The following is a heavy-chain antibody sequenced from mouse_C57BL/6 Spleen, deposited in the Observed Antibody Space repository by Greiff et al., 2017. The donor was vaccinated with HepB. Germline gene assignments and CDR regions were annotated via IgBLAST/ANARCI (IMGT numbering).Heavy chain of an antibody. CDR1: GFNIKNTY. Sequence: EVQLVESVAELVRPGASVKLSCTASGFNIKNTYMHWVKQRPEQGLEWIGRIDPANGNTKYAPKFQGKATITADTSSNTAYLQLSSLTSEDTAIYYCARTSYYYGSSYDYWGQGTTLTVSS. CDR3: ARTSYYYGSSYDY. CDR2: IDPANGNT. J-gene: IGHJ2*01. D-gene: IGHD1-1*01. V-gene: IGHV14-3*01.